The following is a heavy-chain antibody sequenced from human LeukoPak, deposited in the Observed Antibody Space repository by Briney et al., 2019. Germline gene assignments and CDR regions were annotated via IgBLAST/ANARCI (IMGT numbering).Heavy chain of an antibody. CDR1: GFTFSNAW. CDR2: IKSKTDGGTT. Sequence: GRSLRLSCAASGFTFSNAWMSWVRQAPGKGLEWVGRIKSKTDGGTTDYAAPVKGRFTISRDDSKNTLYLQMNSLKTEDTAVYYCTTDPFLGQLAPYYYYMDVWGKGTTVTVSS. V-gene: IGHV3-15*01. J-gene: IGHJ6*03. D-gene: IGHD6-6*01. CDR3: TTDPFLGQLAPYYYYMDV.